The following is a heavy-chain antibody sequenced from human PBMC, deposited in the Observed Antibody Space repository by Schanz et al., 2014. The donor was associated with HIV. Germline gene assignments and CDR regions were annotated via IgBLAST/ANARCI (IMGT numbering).Heavy chain of an antibody. V-gene: IGHV3-7*01. D-gene: IGHD1-1*01. J-gene: IGHJ5*02. CDR3: TRESYNLVPGGDL. Sequence: EVQLLESGGGLVQPGGSLRLSCTASGFPLPDNALTWVRQAPGKGLEWVANINQDGSEFYYVDSVKGRFTVSRDNARNSLFLQMNSLRVEDTAVYYCTRESYNLVPGGDLWGQGTLVTVSS. CDR1: GFPLPDNA. CDR2: INQDGSEF.